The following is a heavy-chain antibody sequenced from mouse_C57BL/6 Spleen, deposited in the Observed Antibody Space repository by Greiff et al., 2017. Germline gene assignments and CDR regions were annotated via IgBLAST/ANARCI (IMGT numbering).Heavy chain of an antibody. Sequence: QVQLQQPGAELVKPGASVQMSCKASGYTFTSYWITWVKQRPGQGLEWIGDIYPGSGSTNYNEKFKSKATLTVDTSSSTAYMQLSSLTSEDSAVYYCASYYGSDWYFDVWGTGTTVTVAS. CDR2: IYPGSGST. CDR1: GYTFTSYW. J-gene: IGHJ1*03. CDR3: ASYYGSDWYFDV. D-gene: IGHD1-1*01. V-gene: IGHV1-55*01.